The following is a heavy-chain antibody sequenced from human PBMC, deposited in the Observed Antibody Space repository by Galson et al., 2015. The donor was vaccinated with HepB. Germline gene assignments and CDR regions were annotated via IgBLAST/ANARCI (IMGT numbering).Heavy chain of an antibody. D-gene: IGHD5-12*01. CDR2: IKKDGSEK. V-gene: IGHV3-7*03. J-gene: IGHJ4*02. Sequence: SLRLSCAASRFTFSRYWMSWVRQAPGKGLEWVANIKKDGSEKYYVDSVKGRFTISRDNAKNSLYLQMNSLRAEDTAVYYCARGPFWGDIVPTITENDYWGQGTLVTVSS. CDR3: ARGPFWGDIVPTITENDY. CDR1: RFTFSRYW.